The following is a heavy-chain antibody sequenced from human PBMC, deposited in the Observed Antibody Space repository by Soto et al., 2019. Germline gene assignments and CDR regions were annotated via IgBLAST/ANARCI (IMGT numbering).Heavy chain of an antibody. Sequence: GGSLRLSCAASGFTFTSYSMNWVRQAPGKGLEWVSSISSSSSYIYYADSVKGRFTISRDNAKNSLYLQMNSLRAEDTAVYYCARESPATIFGVVTNTDLFDYWGQGTLVTVSS. D-gene: IGHD3-3*01. CDR2: ISSSSSYI. CDR1: GFTFTSYS. CDR3: ARESPATIFGVVTNTDLFDY. V-gene: IGHV3-21*01. J-gene: IGHJ4*02.